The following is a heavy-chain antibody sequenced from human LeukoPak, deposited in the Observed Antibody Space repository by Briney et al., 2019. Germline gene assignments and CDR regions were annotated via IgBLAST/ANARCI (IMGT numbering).Heavy chain of an antibody. V-gene: IGHV3-33*01. CDR3: ASSDRGYFDY. CDR2: IWYDGSNK. CDR1: GFTFSSYG. Sequence: GGSLTLSCAASGFTFSSYGMHWVRQAPGKGLEWVAVIWYDGSNKYYADSVKGRFTISRDNSKNTLYLQMNSLRAEDTAVYYCASSDRGYFDYWGQGTLVTVSS. J-gene: IGHJ4*02.